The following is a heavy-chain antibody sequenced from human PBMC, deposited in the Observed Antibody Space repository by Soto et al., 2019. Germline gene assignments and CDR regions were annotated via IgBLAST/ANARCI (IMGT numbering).Heavy chain of an antibody. CDR2: IYYSGST. CDR3: ARVSIVVVVAGTRFDP. Sequence: PSETLSLTCTVSGGSINSGTYYWSWIRQHPGKGLEWIGYIYYSGSTYYNPSLESRVSISVDTSKNHFSLKVNSVTAADTGVYYCARVSIVVVVAGTRFDPWGQGTLVTVSS. J-gene: IGHJ5*02. CDR1: GGSINSGTYY. D-gene: IGHD2-15*01. V-gene: IGHV4-31*03.